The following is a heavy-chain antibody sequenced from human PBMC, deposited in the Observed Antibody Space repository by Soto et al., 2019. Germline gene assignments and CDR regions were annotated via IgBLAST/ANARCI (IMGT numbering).Heavy chain of an antibody. V-gene: IGHV3-30-3*01. CDR2: ISYDGSNK. J-gene: IGHJ6*02. Sequence: GGSLRLSCAASGFTFSSYAMHWVRQAPGKGLEWVAVISYDGSNKYYADSVKGRFTISRDNSKNTLYLQMNSLRAEDTAVYYCARDGGDIVVVVAATSHYYYGMDVWGQGTTVTVSS. CDR1: GFTFSSYA. CDR3: ARDGGDIVVVVAATSHYYYGMDV. D-gene: IGHD2-15*01.